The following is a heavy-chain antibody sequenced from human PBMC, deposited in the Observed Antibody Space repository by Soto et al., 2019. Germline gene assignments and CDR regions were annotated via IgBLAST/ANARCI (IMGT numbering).Heavy chain of an antibody. J-gene: IGHJ4*02. CDR1: GFTFSNPW. Sequence: EVQLVESGGGLVQPGGSLRLSCAASGFTFSNPWRNWVRQAPGKGLEWVGRIKSKTDAGTTDYVAPVKGRFTISRDDSTDTLYLQMNSLKTEDTAVYYWIVRYPYYIDYWGQGTLVTVSS. CDR3: IVRYPYYIDY. V-gene: IGHV3-15*07. CDR2: IKSKTDAGTT. D-gene: IGHD2-21*01.